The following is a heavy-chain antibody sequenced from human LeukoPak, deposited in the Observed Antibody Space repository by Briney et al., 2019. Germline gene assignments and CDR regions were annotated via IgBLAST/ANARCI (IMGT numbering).Heavy chain of an antibody. Sequence: GGSLRLSCAASGFTFSSYSMNWVRQASGKGLEWVSSISSSSSYIYYADSVKGRFTISRDNAKNSLYLQMNSLRAEDTAVYYCARLRGGFGMGVWGKGTTVTVSS. V-gene: IGHV3-21*01. CDR2: ISSSSSYI. D-gene: IGHD3-10*01. J-gene: IGHJ6*04. CDR3: ARLRGGFGMGV. CDR1: GFTFSSYS.